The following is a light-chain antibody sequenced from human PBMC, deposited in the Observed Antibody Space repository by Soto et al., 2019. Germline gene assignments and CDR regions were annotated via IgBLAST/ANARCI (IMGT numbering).Light chain of an antibody. Sequence: EIVLTQSPGTLSLSPGKRATISCRASQSVTSSYLAWYQQKPGQAPRLLMYGASSRATGIPDRFSGSGSGTDFTLTISRLEPEDFAVYYCQQYGSSPVTFGPGT. J-gene: IGKJ3*01. CDR1: QSVTSSY. CDR3: QQYGSSPVT. CDR2: GAS. V-gene: IGKV3-20*01.